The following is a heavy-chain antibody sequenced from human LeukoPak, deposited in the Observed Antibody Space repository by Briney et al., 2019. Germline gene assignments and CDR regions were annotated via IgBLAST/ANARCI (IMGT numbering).Heavy chain of an antibody. V-gene: IGHV3-21*01. CDR3: ASRFCTTTNCYAMDS. CDR1: RVTFSTYS. Sequence: GGSLRLSCAASRVTFSTYSMNWVRQAPGKGLEWVSSITSTGTSIYYADSVKGRFTISRDNAKTSLYLQMNSLRAEDTAVYYCASRFCTTTNCYAMDSWGLGTQVTVSS. J-gene: IGHJ5*01. CDR2: ITSTGTSI. D-gene: IGHD2-2*01.